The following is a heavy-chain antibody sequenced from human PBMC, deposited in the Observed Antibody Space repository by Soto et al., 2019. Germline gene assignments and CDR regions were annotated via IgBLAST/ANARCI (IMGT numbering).Heavy chain of an antibody. D-gene: IGHD3-3*01. V-gene: IGHV1-69*13. CDR3: ARDGRITIFGVVIGPERPYGMDV. CDR1: GGTFSSYA. Sequence: SVKVSCKASGGTFSSYAISWVRQAPGQGLEWMGGIIPIFGTANYAQKFQGRVAITADESTSTAYMELSSLRSEDTAVYYCARDGRITIFGVVIGPERPYGMDVWGQGTTVTVSS. J-gene: IGHJ6*02. CDR2: IIPIFGTA.